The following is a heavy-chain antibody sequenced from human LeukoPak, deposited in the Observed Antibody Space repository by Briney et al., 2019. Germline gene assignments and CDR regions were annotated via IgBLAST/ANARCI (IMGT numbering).Heavy chain of an antibody. V-gene: IGHV4-34*01. CDR3: ARAVNWRPRNWFDP. CDR2: INHSGST. D-gene: IGHD1-20*01. J-gene: IGHJ5*02. Sequence: SGTLSLTCAVYGGSFSGYYWSWIRQPPGKGLEWIGEINHSGSTNYNPSLKSRVTISVDTSKNQFSLKLSSVTAADTAVYYCARAVNWRPRNWFDPWGQGTLVTVSS. CDR1: GGSFSGYY.